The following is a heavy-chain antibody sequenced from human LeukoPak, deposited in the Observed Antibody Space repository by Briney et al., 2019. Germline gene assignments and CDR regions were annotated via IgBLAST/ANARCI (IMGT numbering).Heavy chain of an antibody. V-gene: IGHV4-38-2*01. CDR3: ARHVGKIAVAVPYNWFDP. CDR2: IYHSGST. Sequence: SETLSLTCAVPGYSISSGCYWGWIRQPPGKGLEWIGSIYHSGSTYYNPSLKSRVTISVDTSKNQFSLKLSSVTAADTAVYYCARHVGKIAVAVPYNWFDPWGRGTLVTVSS. J-gene: IGHJ5*02. CDR1: GYSISSGCY. D-gene: IGHD6-19*01.